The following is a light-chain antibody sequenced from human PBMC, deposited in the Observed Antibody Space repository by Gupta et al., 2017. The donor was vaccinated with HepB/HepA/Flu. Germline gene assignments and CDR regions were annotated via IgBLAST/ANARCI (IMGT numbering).Light chain of an antibody. V-gene: IGKV3-20*01. CDR2: TTS. J-gene: IGKJ1*01. CDR3: QQDGDSPRT. Sequence: EIVLTQSPGTLSLSPGERATLSCRASQSLTGRFLAWYQQKPGQAPRLLIYTTSNRATGIPDRFSGSGSGTDFTLTISRLEPEDFAMYYCQQDGDSPRTFGQGTKVEIK. CDR1: QSLTGRF.